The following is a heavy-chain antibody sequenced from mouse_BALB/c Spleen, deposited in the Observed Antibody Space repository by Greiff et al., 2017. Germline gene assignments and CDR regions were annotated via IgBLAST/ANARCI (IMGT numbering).Heavy chain of an antibody. CDR1: GYTFTSYW. Sequence: QVQLQQSGAELARPGASVKLSCKASGYTFTSYWMQWVQQRPGQGLEWIGAIYPGDGDTRYTQKFKGKATLTADKSSSTAYMQLSSLASEDSAVYYCASPYYGYSYAMDYWGQGTSVTVSS. J-gene: IGHJ4*01. D-gene: IGHD1-2*01. CDR2: IYPGDGDT. V-gene: IGHV1-87*01. CDR3: ASPYYGYSYAMDY.